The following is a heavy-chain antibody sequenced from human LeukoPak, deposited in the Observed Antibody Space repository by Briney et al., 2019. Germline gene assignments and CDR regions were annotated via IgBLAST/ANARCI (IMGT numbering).Heavy chain of an antibody. Sequence: SETLSLTCAVSGGSISSYYWSWIRQPPGKGLEWIGYIYYSGSTDYNPSLKSRVTISVDTSKNQFSLKLSSVTAADTAVYYCARVGCSSTSCYPHHGMDVWGQGTTVTVSS. CDR2: IYYSGST. V-gene: IGHV4-59*01. D-gene: IGHD2-2*01. CDR1: GGSISSYY. CDR3: ARVGCSSTSCYPHHGMDV. J-gene: IGHJ6*02.